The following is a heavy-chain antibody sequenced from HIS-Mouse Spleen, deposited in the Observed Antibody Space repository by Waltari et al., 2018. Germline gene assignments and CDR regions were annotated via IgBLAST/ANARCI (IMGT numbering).Heavy chain of an antibody. CDR2: IYYSGST. CDR3: ARAIAARPYYFDY. V-gene: IGHV4-39*07. J-gene: IGHJ4*02. D-gene: IGHD6-6*01. CDR1: GGSISSSSYY. Sequence: QLQLQESGPGLVKPSETLSLTCTVSGGSISSSSYYWGWIRQPPGKGLEWIGGIYYSGSTYYNPSLKSRVTISVDTSKNQFSLKLSSVTAADTAVYYCARAIAARPYYFDYWGQGTLVTVSS.